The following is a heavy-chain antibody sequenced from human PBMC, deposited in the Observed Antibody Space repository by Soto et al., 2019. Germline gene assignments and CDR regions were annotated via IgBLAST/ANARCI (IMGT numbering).Heavy chain of an antibody. V-gene: IGHV1-58*02. Sequence: QMQLVRSGPEVKKPGTSVKVSCRASGFTFTSSAMQWVRQARGQRLEWIGWILVGSGNANYAQKFQERLSITRDMSTSTAYMELSNLRSEDAAVYFCAADLSCSGGSCYSSSTFDVWGQGTMVTVSS. J-gene: IGHJ3*01. CDR1: GFTFTSSA. CDR2: ILVGSGNA. D-gene: IGHD2-15*01. CDR3: AADLSCSGGSCYSSSTFDV.